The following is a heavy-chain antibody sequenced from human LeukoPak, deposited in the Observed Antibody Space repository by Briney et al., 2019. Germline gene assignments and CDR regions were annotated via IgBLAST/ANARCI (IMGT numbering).Heavy chain of an antibody. CDR1: GFTFSSHG. CDR3: VRGCGKSSCPYYLDS. D-gene: IGHD6-13*01. CDR2: ISYDENNK. J-gene: IGHJ4*02. Sequence: GGSLRLSCAASGFTFSSHGMHWVRQAPGKGLEWVAVISYDENNKYYADSVKGRFTISRDSSKNTVYLQMSSLRAEDTAVYYCVRGCGKSSCPYYLDSWGQGTLVTVSS. V-gene: IGHV3-30*03.